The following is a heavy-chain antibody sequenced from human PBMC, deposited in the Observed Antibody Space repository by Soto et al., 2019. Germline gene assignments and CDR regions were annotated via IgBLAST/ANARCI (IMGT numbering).Heavy chain of an antibody. CDR3: ARSPYYYDSSGYYFDAFDI. V-gene: IGHV3-33*01. D-gene: IGHD3-22*01. CDR1: GLTFYSYG. Sequence: AGSPKLSRAASGLTFYSYGMHWVRKATGEGLDWVAVIWYDGSNKYYADSVKGRFTISRDNSKNTLYLQMNSLRAEDTAVYYCARSPYYYDSSGYYFDAFDIWGQGTRVTVSS. J-gene: IGHJ3*02. CDR2: IWYDGSNK.